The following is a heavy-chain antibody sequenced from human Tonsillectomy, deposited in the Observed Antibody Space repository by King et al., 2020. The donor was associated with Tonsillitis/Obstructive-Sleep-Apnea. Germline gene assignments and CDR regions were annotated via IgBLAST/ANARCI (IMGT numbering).Heavy chain of an antibody. CDR1: GFTVSSNY. Sequence: VQLVESGGGLVQPGGSLRLSCAASGFTVSSNYMSWVRQAPGKGLEWVSVIYTGGSTSYADSVKGRFTISRHISKNTLYLQMNSLRGEDTAVYYCAGCWGYTRYYYYYMDVWGKGTTVTVSS. CDR2: IYTGGST. D-gene: IGHD2-2*02. J-gene: IGHJ6*03. V-gene: IGHV3-53*04. CDR3: AGCWGYTRYYYYYMDV.